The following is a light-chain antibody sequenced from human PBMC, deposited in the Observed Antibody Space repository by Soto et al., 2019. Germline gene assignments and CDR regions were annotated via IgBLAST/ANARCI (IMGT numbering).Light chain of an antibody. Sequence: EIVLTQSPGTLSLSPGERATISCRASQTVSKNYSAWYQHKPGQSPRLLIDDASRRATGIPDRFSGSGSGTDFTLTISRLEPEDFAVYYCQQCSTSPLTFGGGTKVDNK. CDR1: QTVSKNY. J-gene: IGKJ4*01. CDR3: QQCSTSPLT. CDR2: DAS. V-gene: IGKV3-20*01.